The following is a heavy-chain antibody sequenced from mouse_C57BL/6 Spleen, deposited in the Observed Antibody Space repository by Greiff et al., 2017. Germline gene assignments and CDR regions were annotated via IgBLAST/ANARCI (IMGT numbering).Heavy chain of an antibody. Sequence: VQLQQSGAELVKPGASVKISCKASGYAFRSYWMNWVKQRPGKGLEWIGQIYPGDGDTNYNRKFKGKATLTADKSSSTAYMQLSSLTSEDSAVYCCARDYGSPYYFDYWGQGTTLTVSS. V-gene: IGHV1-80*01. D-gene: IGHD1-1*01. CDR3: ARDYGSPYYFDY. J-gene: IGHJ2*01. CDR1: GYAFRSYW. CDR2: IYPGDGDT.